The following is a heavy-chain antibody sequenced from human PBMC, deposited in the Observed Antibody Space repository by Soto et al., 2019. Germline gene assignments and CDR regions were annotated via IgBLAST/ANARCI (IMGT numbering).Heavy chain of an antibody. V-gene: IGHV4-30-2*01. J-gene: IGHJ5*02. CDR1: GGSISSGGYS. CDR2: MYHSGST. Sequence: PSETLSLTCAVSGGSISSGGYSWSWIRQPPGKGLEWIGYMYHSGSTYYNPSLKGRVTISVDTSKNQFSLKLSSVTAADTAVYYCARDPAPWGQGTLVTVSS. CDR3: ARDPAP.